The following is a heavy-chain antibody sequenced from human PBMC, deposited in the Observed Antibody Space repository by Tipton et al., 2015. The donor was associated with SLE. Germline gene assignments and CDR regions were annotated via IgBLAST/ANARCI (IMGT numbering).Heavy chain of an antibody. CDR1: GGSISSSSYY. D-gene: IGHD3-10*01. Sequence: TLSLTCTVSGGSISSSSYYWGWIRQPPGKGLEWIGSIYHSGSTYYNPSLKSRVTISADTSKNQFSLKLSSVTAADTAVYYCARHGPVLWFREFPFDYWGQGTLVTVSS. J-gene: IGHJ4*02. V-gene: IGHV4-39*01. CDR2: IYHSGST. CDR3: ARHGPVLWFREFPFDY.